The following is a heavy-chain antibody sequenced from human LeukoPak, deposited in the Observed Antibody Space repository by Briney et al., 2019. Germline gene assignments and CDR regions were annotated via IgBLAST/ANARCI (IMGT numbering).Heavy chain of an antibody. CDR1: GFTFSSYW. V-gene: IGHV3-7*01. CDR3: ATDGGYCSSTSCYRGDYFDY. D-gene: IGHD2-2*02. Sequence: GGSLRLSCAASGFTFSSYWMSWVRQAPGKGLEWVANIKQDGSEKYYVDSVKGRFTISRDNAKNSLYLQMNSLRAEDTAVYYCATDGGYCSSTSCYRGDYFDYWGQGTLVTVSS. CDR2: IKQDGSEK. J-gene: IGHJ4*02.